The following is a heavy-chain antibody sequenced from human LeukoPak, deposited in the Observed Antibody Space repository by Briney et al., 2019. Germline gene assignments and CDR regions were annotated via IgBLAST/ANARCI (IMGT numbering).Heavy chain of an antibody. CDR1: GFTFSSYS. J-gene: IGHJ4*02. Sequence: GGSLRLSCAASGFTFSSYSMNWVRQAPGKGLEWVSGISWNSGSIGYADSVKGRFTISRDNAKNSLYLQMNSLRAEDMALYYCAKGKGGGYSSSSFDYWGQGTLVTVSS. V-gene: IGHV3-9*03. CDR3: AKGKGGGYSSSSFDY. D-gene: IGHD6-6*01. CDR2: ISWNSGSI.